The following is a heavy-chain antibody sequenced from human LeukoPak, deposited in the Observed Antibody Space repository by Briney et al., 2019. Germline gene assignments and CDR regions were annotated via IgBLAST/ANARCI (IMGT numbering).Heavy chain of an antibody. J-gene: IGHJ4*02. D-gene: IGHD5-18*01. V-gene: IGHV4-39*01. CDR3: ARRSDTSMGFFDY. CDR1: GGSTSSSSYY. CDR2: IYYSGSKF. Sequence: SETLSLTCTVSGGSTSSSSYYWGWIRQPPGKGLEWIGIIYYSGSKFYYNPSLESRVTISVDASKNQFSLRLNSVTAADTAVYYCARRSDTSMGFFDYWGLGTPVTVSS.